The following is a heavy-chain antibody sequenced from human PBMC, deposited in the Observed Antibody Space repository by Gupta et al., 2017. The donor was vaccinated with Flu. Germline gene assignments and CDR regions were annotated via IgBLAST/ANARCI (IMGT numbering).Heavy chain of an antibody. V-gene: IGHV4-39*01. Sequence: QRQLPESGPGLVKPSETLSFTCSVAGDSISSGTYFWGWIRQPPTKGLEWIGNVYHSGSTHYNPSLKSRVTLSVDTSTNQFSLRLTSVTAADTAIYYCARSATGDYFDSWGQGTLVTVSS. D-gene: IGHD2-15*01. CDR3: ARSATGDYFDS. J-gene: IGHJ4*02. CDR1: GDSISSGTYF. CDR2: VYHSGST.